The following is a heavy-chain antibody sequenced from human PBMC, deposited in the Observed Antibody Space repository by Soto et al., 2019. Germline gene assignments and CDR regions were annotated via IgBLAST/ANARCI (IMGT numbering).Heavy chain of an antibody. V-gene: IGHV1-24*01. CDR1: GYTLTELS. CDR3: ATVNVGVYWFDP. Sequence: ASVKVSCKVSGYTLTELSMHWVRQAPGKGLEWMGGFDPEDGETIYAQKFQGRVTMTEDTSTDTAYMELSSLRSEDTAVYYCATVNVGVYWFDPWGQGTLVTVSS. D-gene: IGHD3-10*01. CDR2: FDPEDGET. J-gene: IGHJ5*02.